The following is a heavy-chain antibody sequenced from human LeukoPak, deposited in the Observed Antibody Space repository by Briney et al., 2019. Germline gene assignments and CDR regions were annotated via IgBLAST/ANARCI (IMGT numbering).Heavy chain of an antibody. D-gene: IGHD6-13*01. CDR3: ARPRIAAAGNWFDP. J-gene: IGHJ5*02. V-gene: IGHV1-2*02. CDR2: INPNSGGT. CDR1: GYTFTGYY. Sequence: ASVKVSCKASGYTFTGYYMHWVRQAPGQGREWMGWINPNSGGTSYAQKFQGRVTMTRDTSISTAYMELSRLRFDDTAVYYCARPRIAAAGNWFDPWGQGTLATVSS.